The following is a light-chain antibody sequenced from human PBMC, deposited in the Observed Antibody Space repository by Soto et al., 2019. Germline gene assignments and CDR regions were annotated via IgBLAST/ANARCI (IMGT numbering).Light chain of an antibody. CDR1: QSVSNNY. V-gene: IGKV3-20*01. CDR3: QQYGSLGT. Sequence: EIVLTQSPGTLSLSPGERATLSCRASQSVSNNYLAWYQQKPGQAPRLLIYGASNRATGIPDRFSGSGSGTDFTLTISRLEAEDFAVYYWQQYGSLGTFGQGTKVDIK. J-gene: IGKJ1*01. CDR2: GAS.